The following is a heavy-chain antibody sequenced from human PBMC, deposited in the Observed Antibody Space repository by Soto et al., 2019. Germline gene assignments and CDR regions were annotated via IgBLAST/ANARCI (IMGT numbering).Heavy chain of an antibody. CDR3: TKNSFYALDY. CDR1: GAPISNDNW. J-gene: IGHJ4*02. CDR2: IHHIGRV. V-gene: IGHV4-4*02. Sequence: PSETLSLTCAVSGAPISNDNWWSWVRQSPGKGLEWIGEIHHIGRVNYNPSLRSRVTISVDKSTNQLSLELRPLTAADTAVYYCTKNSFYALDYWGQGTQVTVSS. D-gene: IGHD2-2*01.